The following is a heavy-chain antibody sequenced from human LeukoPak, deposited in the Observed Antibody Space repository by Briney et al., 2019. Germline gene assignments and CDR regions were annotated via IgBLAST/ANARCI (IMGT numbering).Heavy chain of an antibody. CDR1: GGSISRSTYY. D-gene: IGHD3-10*01. Sequence: PSETLSLTCTVSGGSISRSTYYWGWVRQPPGEGLEWVGTVYYTASTYYNPSLIIRVTISVDTSNNQFSLKLSSVTAADTAVFYCARVWYGSATLGWFDPWGQGTLVTVSS. CDR2: VYYTAST. V-gene: IGHV4-39*01. CDR3: ARVWYGSATLGWFDP. J-gene: IGHJ5*02.